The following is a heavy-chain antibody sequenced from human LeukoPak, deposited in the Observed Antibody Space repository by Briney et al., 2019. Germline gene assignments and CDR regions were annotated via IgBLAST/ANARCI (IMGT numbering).Heavy chain of an antibody. CDR1: GGSFSGYY. CDR2: INHSGST. Sequence: PSETLSLTCAVYGGSFSGYYWSWIRQPPGKGLEWIGEINHSGSTNYNPSLKSRVTISVDTSMNQFSLKLSSVTAADTAVYYCARGTRAYCSSTSCQRDYYYYYGMDVWGQGTTVTVSS. J-gene: IGHJ6*02. V-gene: IGHV4-34*01. CDR3: ARGTRAYCSSTSCQRDYYYYYGMDV. D-gene: IGHD2-2*01.